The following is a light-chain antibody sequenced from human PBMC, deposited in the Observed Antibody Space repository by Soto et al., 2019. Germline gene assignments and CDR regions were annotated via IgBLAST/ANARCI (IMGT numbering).Light chain of an antibody. Sequence: EIVLTQSPATLSLSPGERATLSCRASQSVSNYLAWYQQKPGQAPRLLIYGASNRATGIPARFSGSGSGTDFSLTISSLEPEDCAVYYCPQRSNWPSISFGQGTRLEIK. J-gene: IGKJ5*01. CDR3: PQRSNWPSIS. CDR1: QSVSNY. CDR2: GAS. V-gene: IGKV3-11*01.